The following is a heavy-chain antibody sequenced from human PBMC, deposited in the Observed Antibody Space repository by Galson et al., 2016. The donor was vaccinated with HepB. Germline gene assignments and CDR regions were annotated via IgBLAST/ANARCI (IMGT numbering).Heavy chain of an antibody. V-gene: IGHV4-59*12. CDR3: ARGPPDYLDSGSFYSGWFDP. D-gene: IGHD3-10*01. CDR1: GGSISSYY. J-gene: IGHJ5*02. CDR2: ISYTGTT. Sequence: ETLSLTCTVSGGSISSYYWSWIRQHPGKGLEWIGYISYTGTTNYKSSLKSRIFMSIDTSKNQFSLKLSAVTAADMAVYYCARGPPDYLDSGSFYSGWFDPWGPGTLVTVSS.